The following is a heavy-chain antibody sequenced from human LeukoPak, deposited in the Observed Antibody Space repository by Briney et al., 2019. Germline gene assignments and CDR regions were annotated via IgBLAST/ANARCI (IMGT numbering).Heavy chain of an antibody. Sequence: GGSLRLSCAASGFTFSSYAMHWVRQAPGKGLEWVAVISYDGSNKYYADSVKGRFTISRDNSKNTLYLQMNSLRAEDTAVYYCAREVIAAAVANDAFDIWGQGTMVTVSS. CDR1: GFTFSSYA. CDR2: ISYDGSNK. D-gene: IGHD6-13*01. V-gene: IGHV3-30*04. J-gene: IGHJ3*02. CDR3: AREVIAAAVANDAFDI.